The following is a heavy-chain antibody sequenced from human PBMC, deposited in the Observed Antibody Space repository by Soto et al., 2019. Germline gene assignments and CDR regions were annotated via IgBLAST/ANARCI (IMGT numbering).Heavy chain of an antibody. CDR1: GYTFTGYG. V-gene: IGHV1-18*01. J-gene: IGHJ4*02. CDR3: ARDAPMYYYGSGSYYKTPFDY. Sequence: ASVKVSCKASGYTFTGYGISWVRQAPGQGLEWMGWISAYNGNTNYAQKLQGRVTMTTDTSTSTAYMELRSLRSGDTAAYYCARDAPMYYYGSGSYYKTPFDYWGQGTLVTVSS. D-gene: IGHD3-10*01. CDR2: ISAYNGNT.